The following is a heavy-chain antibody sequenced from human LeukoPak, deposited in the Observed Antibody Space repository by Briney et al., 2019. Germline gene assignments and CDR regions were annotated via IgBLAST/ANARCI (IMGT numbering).Heavy chain of an antibody. CDR1: GFTFSTYA. CDR3: TRPSYDSSVSGVVY. J-gene: IGHJ4*02. CDR2: IRSKANSYAT. V-gene: IGHV3-73*01. Sequence: GGSLRLSCAASGFTFSTYAMSWVRQASGKGLEWVGRIRSKANSYATTDVASVKGRFTISRDDSKNTAYLEMSSLKTEDTAVYYCTRPSYDSSVSGVVYWGQGTLVTVSS. D-gene: IGHD3-22*01.